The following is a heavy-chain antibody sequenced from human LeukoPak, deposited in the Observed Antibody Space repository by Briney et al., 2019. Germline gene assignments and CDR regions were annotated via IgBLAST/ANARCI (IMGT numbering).Heavy chain of an antibody. J-gene: IGHJ4*02. V-gene: IGHV4-39*01. CDR1: GGSISSSSYY. CDR3: ARHDGPLLWFGERGYYFDY. D-gene: IGHD3-10*01. Sequence: PSETLSLTCTVSGGSISSSSYYWGWIRQPPGKGLEWIGSIYYSGSTYYNPSLKSRVTISVDTSKNQFSLKLSSVTAADTAVYYCARHDGPLLWFGERGYYFDYWGQGTLVTVSS. CDR2: IYYSGST.